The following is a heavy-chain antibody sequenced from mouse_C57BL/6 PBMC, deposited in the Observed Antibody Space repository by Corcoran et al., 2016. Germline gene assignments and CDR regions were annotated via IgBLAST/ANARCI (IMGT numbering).Heavy chain of an antibody. V-gene: IGHV1-26*01. J-gene: IGHJ4*01. CDR2: INPNNGGT. CDR1: GYTFTDYY. CDR3: ARYYYGSSQYYAMDY. Sequence: EVQLQQSGPELVKPGATVKISCKASGYTFTDYYMNWVKQSHGKSLEWIGDINPNNGGTSYNQKFKGKATLTVDKSSSTAYMELRSLTSEDSAVYYCARYYYGSSQYYAMDYWGQGTSVTVSS. D-gene: IGHD1-1*01.